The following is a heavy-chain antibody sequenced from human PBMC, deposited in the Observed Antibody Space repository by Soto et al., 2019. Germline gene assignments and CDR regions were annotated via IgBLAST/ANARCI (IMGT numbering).Heavy chain of an antibody. Sequence: GGSLRLSCAASGFTVSSNYMSWVRQAPGKGLEWVSVIYSGGSTYYADSVKGRFTISRDNSKNTLYLQMNSLRAEDTAVYYCARERTSIAVAGNYFDYWGQGTLVTVSS. CDR1: GFTVSSNY. CDR2: IYSGGST. J-gene: IGHJ4*02. CDR3: ARERTSIAVAGNYFDY. D-gene: IGHD6-19*01. V-gene: IGHV3-53*01.